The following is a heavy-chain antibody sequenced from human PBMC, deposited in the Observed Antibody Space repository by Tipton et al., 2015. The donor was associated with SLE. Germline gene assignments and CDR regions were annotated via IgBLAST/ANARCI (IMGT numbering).Heavy chain of an antibody. CDR3: ARALYCGGDCSPYWYFDL. D-gene: IGHD2-21*01. Sequence: SLRLSCAASGFTFSSYSMNWVRQAPGKGLEWVSSISSSSSYIYYADSVKGRFTISRDNAKNSLYLQMNSLRAEGTAVYYCARALYCGGDCSPYWYFDLWGRGTLVTVSS. J-gene: IGHJ2*01. V-gene: IGHV3-21*01. CDR1: GFTFSSYS. CDR2: ISSSSSYI.